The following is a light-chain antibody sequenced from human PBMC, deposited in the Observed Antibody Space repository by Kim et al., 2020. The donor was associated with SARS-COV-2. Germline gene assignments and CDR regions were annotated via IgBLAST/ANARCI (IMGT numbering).Light chain of an antibody. CDR3: QQYNNWPPWT. CDR1: QSISIS. CDR2: GAS. V-gene: IGKV3-15*01. J-gene: IGKJ1*01. Sequence: EIVMTQSPANLSVSPGERVTLSCRASQSISISLAWYQQKPGQAPRVLIYGASTRATGIPARFSGSGSGTEFSLTISSLQSEDFAVYYCQQYNNWPPWTFGQGTKVEIK.